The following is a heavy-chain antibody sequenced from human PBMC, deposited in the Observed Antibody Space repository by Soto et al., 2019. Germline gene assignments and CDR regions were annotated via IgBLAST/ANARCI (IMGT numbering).Heavy chain of an antibody. CDR1: GGSISSYY. D-gene: IGHD3-10*01. J-gene: IGHJ4*02. CDR2: IYYSGST. V-gene: IGHV4-59*01. Sequence: SETLSLTCTVSGGSISSYYWSWIRQPPGKGLEWIGYIYYSGSTNYNPSLKSRVTISVDTSKNQFSLKLSSVTAADTAVYYCAGEDYYGSGSYYNVGGFDYWGQGTLVTVSS. CDR3: AGEDYYGSGSYYNVGGFDY.